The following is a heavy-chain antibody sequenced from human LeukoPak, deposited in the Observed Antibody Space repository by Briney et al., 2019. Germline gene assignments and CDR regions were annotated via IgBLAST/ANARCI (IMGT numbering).Heavy chain of an antibody. J-gene: IGHJ5*02. CDR2: IFNSGST. Sequence: SETLSLTCTVSGGSISSSNYYWGWIRQPPGKGLEWIGTIFNSGSTYYNPSLKSRVTISVDTSKNQFSLKLSSVTAADTAVYYCAGVEGYYYDSSGYTSWFDPWGQGTLVTVSS. V-gene: IGHV4-39*07. CDR3: AGVEGYYYDSSGYTSWFDP. D-gene: IGHD3-22*01. CDR1: GGSISSSNYY.